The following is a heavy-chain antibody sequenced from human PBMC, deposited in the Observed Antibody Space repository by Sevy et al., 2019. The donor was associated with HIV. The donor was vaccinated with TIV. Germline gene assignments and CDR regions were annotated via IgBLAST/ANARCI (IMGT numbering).Heavy chain of an antibody. CDR3: ARAPLVPAAADY. V-gene: IGHV3-7*01. CDR2: IKQDGSET. CDR1: GFTFNSYW. J-gene: IGHJ4*02. Sequence: GGSLRLSCAASGFTFNSYWMSWVRQAPGKGLEWLANIKQDGSETKYVDSGKGRFTISRDNAKNSLYLQMNSLRAEDTAVYYCARAPLVPAAADYWGQGILVTVSS. D-gene: IGHD2-2*01.